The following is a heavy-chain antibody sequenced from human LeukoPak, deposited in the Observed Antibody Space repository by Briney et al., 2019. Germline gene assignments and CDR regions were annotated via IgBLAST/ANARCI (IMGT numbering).Heavy chain of an antibody. CDR3: AKDYCSGGACYFFDY. CDR2: ISSGGGST. J-gene: IGHJ4*02. Sequence: GGSLRLSCAASGFPFSNYAMSWVRQAPGKGLEWVSTISSGGGSTYYADSVKGRLTISRDDSKNTLHLQLNSLRVEDTASYYCAKDYCSGGACYFFDYWGQGTLVTVSS. D-gene: IGHD2-15*01. CDR1: GFPFSNYA. V-gene: IGHV3-23*01.